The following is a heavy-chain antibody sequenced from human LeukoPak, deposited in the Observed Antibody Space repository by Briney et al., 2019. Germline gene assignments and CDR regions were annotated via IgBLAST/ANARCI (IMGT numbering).Heavy chain of an antibody. D-gene: IGHD6-19*01. CDR1: GGSISSYY. V-gene: IGHV4-59*01. J-gene: IGHJ6*03. CDR3: ARVGGTGIAVAGGYYYYYYMDV. Sequence: PSETLSLTCTVSGGSISSYYWSWIRQPPGKGLEWIGYIYYSGSTNYNPSLKSRVTISVDTSKNQFSLKLSSVTAADTAVYYCARVGGTGIAVAGGYYYYYYMDVWGKGPTVTVSS. CDR2: IYYSGST.